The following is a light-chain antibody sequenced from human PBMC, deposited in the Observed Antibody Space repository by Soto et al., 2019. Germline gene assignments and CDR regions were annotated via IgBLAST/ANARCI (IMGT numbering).Light chain of an antibody. CDR3: QQRSNWPPFT. V-gene: IGKV3-11*01. J-gene: IGKJ3*01. CDR1: ESISSY. CDR2: AAS. Sequence: EIVLTQSPGTLSLSPGERATLSRRASESISSYLAWYQQSPGQAPRLLIYAASSRATGIPDRFSGSGSGTDFTLTISSLEPGDFAVYYCQQRSNWPPFTFGPGTKVDIK.